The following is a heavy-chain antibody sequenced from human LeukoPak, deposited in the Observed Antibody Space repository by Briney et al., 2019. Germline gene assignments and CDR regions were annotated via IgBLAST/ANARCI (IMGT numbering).Heavy chain of an antibody. V-gene: IGHV3-23*01. Sequence: PGGSLRLSCAASGFTFTSYAMSWVRQAPGKGLEWVSVISGSGGSTFYADSVKGRFTFSRDNSKNTLYLQMNSLRAEDTAVYYCARGVRGGTQYDAFDIWGLGTMVTVSS. CDR2: ISGSGGST. CDR1: GFTFTSYA. J-gene: IGHJ3*02. D-gene: IGHD1-7*01. CDR3: ARGVRGGTQYDAFDI.